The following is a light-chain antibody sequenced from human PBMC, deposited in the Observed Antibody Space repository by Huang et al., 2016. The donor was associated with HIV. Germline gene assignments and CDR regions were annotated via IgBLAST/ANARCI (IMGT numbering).Light chain of an antibody. CDR3: MQALETPIT. CDR1: QSLLHSNGYNY. CDR2: LGS. V-gene: IGKV2-28*01. Sequence: DIVMTQSPLSLPVTPGEPASISCTSRQSLLHSNGYNYLDWYLQKPGQSPQLLISLGSNRADGVPDRCSSSGSGTDFTLKISRVEAEDVGVYDCMQALETPITFGQGTRLEIK. J-gene: IGKJ5*01.